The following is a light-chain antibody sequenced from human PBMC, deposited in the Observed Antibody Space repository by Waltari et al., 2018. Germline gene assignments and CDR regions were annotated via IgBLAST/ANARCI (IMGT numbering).Light chain of an antibody. V-gene: IGLV1-40*01. CDR2: GNS. CDR1: SPNIGARDD. J-gene: IGLJ2*01. Sequence: QSVLTQPPSVSGAPGQRVTISCTRTSPNIGARDDVHWDQQLPGTAPKLLIYGNSNRPSGVPDRFSGSKSGTSASLAITGLQADDEADYYCQSYDSSLTAVVFGGGTKLTVL. CDR3: QSYDSSLTAVV.